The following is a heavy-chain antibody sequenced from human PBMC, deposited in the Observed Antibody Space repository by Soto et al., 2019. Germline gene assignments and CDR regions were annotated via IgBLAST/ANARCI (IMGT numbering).Heavy chain of an antibody. J-gene: IGHJ4*02. Sequence: QVQLVESGGGVVQPGRSLRLSCAASGFTFSSYGMHWVRQAPGKGLEWVAVISYDGSNKYYADSVQGRFTISRDNSKNTLYLQMNSLRAEDTAVYYCAKDLRRGGTTGYWGQGTLVTVS. V-gene: IGHV3-30*18. CDR1: GFTFSSYG. CDR3: AKDLRRGGTTGY. CDR2: ISYDGSNK. D-gene: IGHD1-1*01.